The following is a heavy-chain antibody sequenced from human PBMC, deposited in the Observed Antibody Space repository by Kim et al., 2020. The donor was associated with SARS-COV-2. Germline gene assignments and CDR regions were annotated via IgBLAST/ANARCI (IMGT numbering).Heavy chain of an antibody. Sequence: GGSLRLSCGTSGFTFKEYGMTWVRQAPGEGLEWVAAISWNGGVTGYADSVKGRFIISRDNANNFLYLQMNSLRVEDTAFYYCAKGPEILTGPIDLWGQGTRVTLSS. J-gene: IGHJ5*02. V-gene: IGHV3-20*04. CDR2: ISWNGGVT. CDR1: GFTFKEYG. D-gene: IGHD3-9*01. CDR3: AKGPEILTGPIDL.